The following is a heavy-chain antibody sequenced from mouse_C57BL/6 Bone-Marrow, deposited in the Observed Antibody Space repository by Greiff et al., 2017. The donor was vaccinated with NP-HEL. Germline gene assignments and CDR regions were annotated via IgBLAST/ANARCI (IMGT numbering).Heavy chain of an antibody. V-gene: IGHV7-1*01. D-gene: IGHD1-1*01. J-gene: IGHJ4*01. CDR1: GFTFSDFY. CDR3: ARSYYGSGAMDY. CDR2: SRNKANDYTT. Sequence: EVKLMESGGGLVQSGRSLRLSCATSGFTFSDFYMEWVRQAPGQGLEWIAASRNKANDYTTEYSASVKGRFIVSRDTSQSIVYLQMHALRAEDTAIYYCARSYYGSGAMDYWGQGTSVTVDS.